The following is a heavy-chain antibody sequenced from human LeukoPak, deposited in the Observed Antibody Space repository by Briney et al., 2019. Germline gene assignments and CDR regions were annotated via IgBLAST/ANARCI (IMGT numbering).Heavy chain of an antibody. D-gene: IGHD3-10*01. CDR3: ARAYYGSGSYTHYDGPYYFDY. J-gene: IGHJ4*02. V-gene: IGHV3-21*01. CDR1: GFTFSHYY. CDR2: ISGSSGYI. Sequence: PGGSLRLSCAASGFTFSHYYMTWVRQAPGKGLEWVSSISGSSGYIFYADSVKGRFTISRDNSKNTLYLQMNSLRAEDTAVYYCARAYYGSGSYTHYDGPYYFDYWGQGTLVTVSS.